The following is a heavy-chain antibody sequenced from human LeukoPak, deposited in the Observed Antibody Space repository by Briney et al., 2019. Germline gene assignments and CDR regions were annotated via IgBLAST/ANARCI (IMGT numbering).Heavy chain of an antibody. J-gene: IGHJ4*02. CDR3: AKVCFSSTSCFDY. Sequence: PGGSLRLSCAASGFTFSSYSMNWVRQAPGKGLEWVSSISSSSSYIYYADSVKGRFTISRDNAKNSLYPQMNSLRAEDTAVYYCAKVCFSSTSCFDYWGQGTLVTVFS. CDR1: GFTFSSYS. D-gene: IGHD2-2*01. CDR2: ISSSSSYI. V-gene: IGHV3-21*01.